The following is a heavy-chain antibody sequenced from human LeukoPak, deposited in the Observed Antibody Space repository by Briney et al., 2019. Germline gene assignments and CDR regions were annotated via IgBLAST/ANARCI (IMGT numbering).Heavy chain of an antibody. Sequence: SETLSLTCTISGGSFDSYYWGWLRQPADKGLEWIGRIYITGTTNYNPSLNSRVTISLDTSKNQFSLNLSSVTAADTAVYYCARKGPSLDVFDIWGQGTMVTVSS. J-gene: IGHJ3*02. CDR2: IYITGTT. V-gene: IGHV4-4*07. CDR3: ARKGPSLDVFDI. CDR1: GGSFDSYY.